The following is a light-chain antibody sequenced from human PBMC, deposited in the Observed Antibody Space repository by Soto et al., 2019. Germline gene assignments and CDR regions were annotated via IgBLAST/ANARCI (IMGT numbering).Light chain of an antibody. CDR2: GAS. CDR3: EQYGSSLFT. J-gene: IGKJ3*01. CDR1: QSVSSSY. Sequence: EIVLTQSPGTLSLSPGERATLSCRASQSVSSSYLAWYQQKPGQAPTLLIYGASIRATGIPDRFSGSGSRTAFTLTISRLEPKDFAVYYCEQYGSSLFTFGPGTKVDIK. V-gene: IGKV3-20*01.